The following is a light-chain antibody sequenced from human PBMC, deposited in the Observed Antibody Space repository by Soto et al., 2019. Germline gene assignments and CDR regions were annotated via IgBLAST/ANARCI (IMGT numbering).Light chain of an antibody. Sequence: SYELTQPPSVSVSPGQTASITCSGDRLGDKYACWYQQKPGQSPVLVIYQDNKRPSGIPERFSGSNSGNTATLTISGTQAMDEADYSCQAWASSTVVFGGGTKLTVL. V-gene: IGLV3-1*01. CDR1: RLGDKY. CDR2: QDN. J-gene: IGLJ2*01. CDR3: QAWASSTVV.